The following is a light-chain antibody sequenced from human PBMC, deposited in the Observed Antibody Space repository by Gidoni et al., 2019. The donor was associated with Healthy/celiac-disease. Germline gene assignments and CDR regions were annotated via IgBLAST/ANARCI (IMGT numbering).Light chain of an antibody. J-gene: IGKJ3*01. CDR3: QQRSNWPPVT. V-gene: IGKV3-11*01. Sequence: EIVLTQSPATLSLSPGERATISCRASQSVSSYLAWYHQKPGQAPRLLIYDASTRATGIPARFSGSGSGTDFTLTISSLEPEDFAVYYCQQRSNWPPVTFGPGTKVDIK. CDR1: QSVSSY. CDR2: DAS.